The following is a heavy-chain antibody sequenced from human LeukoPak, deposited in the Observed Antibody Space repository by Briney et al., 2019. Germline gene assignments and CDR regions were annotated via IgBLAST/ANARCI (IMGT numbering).Heavy chain of an antibody. Sequence: GGSLRLSCAASGFTFSSFWMTWVRQAPGKGREWVANIKEDGSQKYYVDSVNGRFTISRDNAKNSLFLQTNSLRADDTAVYYCAIDPNWGTHSWGQGVLVTVSS. V-gene: IGHV3-7*03. J-gene: IGHJ4*02. CDR2: IKEDGSQK. CDR3: AIDPNWGTHS. CDR1: GFTFSSFW. D-gene: IGHD7-27*01.